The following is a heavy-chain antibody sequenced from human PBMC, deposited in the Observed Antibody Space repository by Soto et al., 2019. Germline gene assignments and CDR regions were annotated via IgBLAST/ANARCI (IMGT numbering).Heavy chain of an antibody. CDR3: ARGPRYFDWLYYYGMDV. Sequence: GGSLRLSCAASGFTFSSYSMNWVRQAPGKGLEWVSYISSSSSTIYYADSVKGRFTISRDNAKNSLYLQMNSLRAEDTAVYYCARGPRYFDWLYYYGMDVWGQGTTVTVSS. J-gene: IGHJ6*02. CDR2: ISSSSSTI. CDR1: GFTFSSYS. V-gene: IGHV3-48*01. D-gene: IGHD3-9*01.